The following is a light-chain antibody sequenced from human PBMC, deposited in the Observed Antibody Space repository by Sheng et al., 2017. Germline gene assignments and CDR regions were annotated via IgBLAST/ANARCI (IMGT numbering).Light chain of an antibody. Sequence: DIQMTQSPSSLSAFVGDRVTITCRASQGVSNSLAWYQQKPGKAPKLLIYAASTLQSGVPSRFSGRGSGTDFTLTINGIQREDFATYYCQQSYNTVAVSFGGGPRWRS. J-gene: IGKJ4*01. CDR1: QGVSNS. CDR2: AAS. CDR3: QQSYNTVAVS. V-gene: IGKV1-39*01.